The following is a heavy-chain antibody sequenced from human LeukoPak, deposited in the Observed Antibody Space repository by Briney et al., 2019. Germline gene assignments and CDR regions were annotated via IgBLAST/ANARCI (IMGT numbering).Heavy chain of an antibody. J-gene: IGHJ5*02. Sequence: GGSLRLSCAASGFTFSSYSMNWVRQAPGKGLEWVSYISSSSSTIYYADSVKGRFTISRDNAKNSLYLQMNSLRAEDTAVYYCARRTYGSGTKSWGQGALVTVSS. D-gene: IGHD3-10*01. CDR2: ISSSSSTI. CDR3: ARRTYGSGTKS. CDR1: GFTFSSYS. V-gene: IGHV3-48*01.